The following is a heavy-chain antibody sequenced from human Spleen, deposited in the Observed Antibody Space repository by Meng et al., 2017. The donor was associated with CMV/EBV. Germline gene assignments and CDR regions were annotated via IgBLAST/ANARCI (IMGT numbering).Heavy chain of an antibody. V-gene: IGHV3-33*06. CDR2: IWYDGSKK. J-gene: IGHJ4*02. D-gene: IGHD2-21*02. Sequence: GESLKISCAASGFTFSNYGMHWVRQPPGKGLEWVAVIWYDGSKKYYADSVKGRFTISRDNSKNTLYPQMNSLRAEDTAVYYCAKDLEVYGGHSYGDYWGQGGLVTVSS. CDR3: AKDLEVYGGHSYGDY. CDR1: GFTFSNYG.